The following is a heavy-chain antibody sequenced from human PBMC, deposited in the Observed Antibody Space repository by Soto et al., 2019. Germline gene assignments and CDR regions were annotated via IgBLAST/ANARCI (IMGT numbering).Heavy chain of an antibody. Sequence: ASVKVSCKASGYSFTTRAVIWVHQAPGQRPEWMGWINTGNGNTRYSPKFQGRVNITRDTSASTAYMELSSLKSEDTAVYYCARGEQLYHYYYGMDVWGQGSTVTVSS. V-gene: IGHV1-3*04. CDR3: ARGEQLYHYYYGMDV. J-gene: IGHJ6*02. CDR2: INTGNGNT. CDR1: GYSFTTRA.